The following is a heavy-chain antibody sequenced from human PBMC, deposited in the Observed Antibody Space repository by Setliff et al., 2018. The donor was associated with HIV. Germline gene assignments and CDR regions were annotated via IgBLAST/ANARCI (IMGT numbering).Heavy chain of an antibody. Sequence: ASVKVSCKASGYTFTDFFIHWVRQAPGQGLEWMGWISPHNGDKNILQRFRGRVTMTTDTSFSTAYMELTSLRTEDTAVYYCARGGYSGEFLDAFDIWGQGTLVTVSS. CDR3: ARGGYSGEFLDAFDI. J-gene: IGHJ3*02. CDR1: GYTFTDFF. CDR2: ISPHNGDK. D-gene: IGHD5-12*01. V-gene: IGHV1-2*02.